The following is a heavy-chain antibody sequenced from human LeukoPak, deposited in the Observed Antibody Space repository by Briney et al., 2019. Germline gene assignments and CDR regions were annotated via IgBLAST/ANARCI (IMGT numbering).Heavy chain of an antibody. CDR2: IDWDSSRT. Sequence: GGSLRLSCAASGFTFHNHAMHWVRQAPGKGPEWVSLIDWDSSRTYYRESVKGRFTISRDNSKNALYLQMNSLRAEDTAVYYCARDRVPSDIVVVPAKHYGMDVWGQGTTVTVSS. D-gene: IGHD2-2*01. V-gene: IGHV3-43D*04. CDR1: GFTFHNHA. J-gene: IGHJ6*02. CDR3: ARDRVPSDIVVVPAKHYGMDV.